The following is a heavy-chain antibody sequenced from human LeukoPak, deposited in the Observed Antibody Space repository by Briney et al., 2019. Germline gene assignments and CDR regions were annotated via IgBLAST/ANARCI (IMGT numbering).Heavy chain of an antibody. CDR2: ISGSNST. J-gene: IGHJ4*02. V-gene: IGHV3-23*01. CDR1: GFTFSNYA. CDR3: AKEMSSRYSGTSAY. Sequence: GSLRLSCAASGFTFSNYAMSWVCQAPGKGLEWVSTISGSNSTYYADSVKGRFTISRDNSKNTLSLQMNSLRVEDTAVYYCAKEMSSRYSGTSAYWGQGTLVTVSS. D-gene: IGHD1-26*01.